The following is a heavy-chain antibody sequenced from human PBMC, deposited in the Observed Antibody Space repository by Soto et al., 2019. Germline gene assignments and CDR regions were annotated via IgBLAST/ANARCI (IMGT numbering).Heavy chain of an antibody. V-gene: IGHV3-7*04. CDR3: ARGGYDYSTPFDY. J-gene: IGHJ4*02. CDR2: INQDGSEK. D-gene: IGHD4-4*01. CDR1: GFTFNRYW. Sequence: EVQFVESGGGLVQPGGALRLSCAASGFTFNRYWMTWVRQAPGRGLEWMGNINQDGSEKHYVDSVKGRFTISRDNAKDSVYLQMNSLKAEDTAMYYCARGGYDYSTPFDYWGQGTLVTVSS.